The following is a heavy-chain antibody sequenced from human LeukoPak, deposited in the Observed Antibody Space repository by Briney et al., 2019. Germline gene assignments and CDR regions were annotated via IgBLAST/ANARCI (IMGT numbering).Heavy chain of an antibody. J-gene: IGHJ4*02. CDR1: GYXLTAFY. D-gene: IGHD3-10*01. Sequence: ASVKVSCKASGYXLTAFYIHWVRQAPGQGLEWMGWIHPRSGETNYAYNSRGRVTMTRDTSISTTYMDLGSLGSDDTAVYYCARDGEYGTGSYYRGCFDYWGQGTLVTVSS. V-gene: IGHV1-2*02. CDR2: IHPRSGET. CDR3: ARDGEYGTGSYYRGCFDY.